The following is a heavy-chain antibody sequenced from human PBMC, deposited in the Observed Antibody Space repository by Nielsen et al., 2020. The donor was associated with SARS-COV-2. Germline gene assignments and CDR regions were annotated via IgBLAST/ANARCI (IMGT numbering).Heavy chain of an antibody. D-gene: IGHD2-2*01. J-gene: IGHJ6*03. Sequence: GGSLRLSCAASGFTFSSYGMHWVRQAPGKGLEWVAVISYDGSNKYYADSVKGRFTISRDNSKNTLYLQMNSLRAEDTAVYYCAKSKKYCSSTSCYYYYMDVWGKGTTVTVSS. CDR3: AKSKKYCSSTSCYYYYMDV. CDR1: GFTFSSYG. CDR2: ISYDGSNK. V-gene: IGHV3-30*18.